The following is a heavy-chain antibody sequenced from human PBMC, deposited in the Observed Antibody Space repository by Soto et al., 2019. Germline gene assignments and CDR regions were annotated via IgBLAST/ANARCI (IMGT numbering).Heavy chain of an antibody. J-gene: IGHJ4*02. CDR1: GFTFTSYG. CDR3: ATDPPGDEGAFFDY. Sequence: EVQLVESGGGLVQRGGSLRLSCAASGFTFTSYGINWVRQAPGKGLEWVSYVDGSSDIIYYADSVKGRFTISRDNAKNSVYLQMNSLRGEDMAFYYCATDPPGDEGAFFDYWGQGALVSVSS. V-gene: IGHV3-48*01. CDR2: VDGSSDII.